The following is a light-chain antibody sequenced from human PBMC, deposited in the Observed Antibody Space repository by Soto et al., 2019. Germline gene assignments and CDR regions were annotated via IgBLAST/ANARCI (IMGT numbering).Light chain of an antibody. CDR3: HLYNSYPLT. CDR2: KAS. J-gene: IGKJ4*01. CDR1: QSISSW. V-gene: IGKV1-5*03. Sequence: DIQMTQSPSTLSASVGDRVTITSRASQSISSWLAWYQQKPGKAPKLLIYKASSLESGVPSRFSGSGSGTEVTLTISSLQPDDFATYYCHLYNSYPLTFGGGTKVEIK.